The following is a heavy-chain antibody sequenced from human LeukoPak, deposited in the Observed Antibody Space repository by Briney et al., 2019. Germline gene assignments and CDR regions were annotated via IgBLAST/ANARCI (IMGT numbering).Heavy chain of an antibody. CDR2: IIPIFGTA. J-gene: IGHJ4*02. CDR3: ARDWDFWSGSYYFDY. D-gene: IGHD3-3*01. Sequence: SVKVSCKASGGTFSSYAISWVRQAPGQGLEWMGGIIPIFGTANYAQKFQGRVTITADESTSTAYMELSSLRSEDTAVYYCARDWDFWSGSYYFDYWGQGTLVTVSS. CDR1: GGTFSSYA. V-gene: IGHV1-69*13.